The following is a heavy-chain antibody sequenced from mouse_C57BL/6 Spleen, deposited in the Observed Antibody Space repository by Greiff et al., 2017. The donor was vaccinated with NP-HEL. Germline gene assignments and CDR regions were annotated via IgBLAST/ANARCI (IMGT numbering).Heavy chain of an antibody. CDR1: GFTFSSYT. CDR3: ARQGDYDGAWFAY. D-gene: IGHD2-4*01. J-gene: IGHJ3*01. Sequence: DVMLVESGGGLVKPGGSLKLSCAASGFTFSSYTMSWVRQTPEKRLEWVATISGGGGNTYYPDSVKGRFTISRDNAKNTLYLQMSSLRSEDTALYYCARQGDYDGAWFAYWGQGTLVTVSA. CDR2: ISGGGGNT. V-gene: IGHV5-9*01.